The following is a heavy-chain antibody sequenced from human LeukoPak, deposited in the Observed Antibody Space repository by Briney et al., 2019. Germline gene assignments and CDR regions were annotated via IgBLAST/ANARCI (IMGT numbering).Heavy chain of an antibody. CDR1: GDSINSLDL. D-gene: IGHD3-22*01. V-gene: IGHV4-4*02. J-gene: IGHJ4*02. CDR3: AGLVGRYSSGLYYYYFDY. Sequence: SETLSLTCTVSGDSINSLDLWSWVRQPPGKGLEWIGEMYLSGTTHSNPSVKSRVTISIDKSKNQFFLNLSSVTAADTAVYYCAGLVGRYSSGLYYYYFDYRGQGTLVTVSS. CDR2: MYLSGTT.